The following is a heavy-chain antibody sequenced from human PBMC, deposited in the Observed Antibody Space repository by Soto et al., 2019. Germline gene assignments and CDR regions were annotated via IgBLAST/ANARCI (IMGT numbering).Heavy chain of an antibody. V-gene: IGHV4-59*01. D-gene: IGHD3-16*01. CDR3: ARQPVLTTEGPGSLDF. CDR1: GDSITGYY. CDR2: IFYIGNT. Sequence: PSETLARTCNVSGDSITGYYCSWIRQPPGKGLEWLGNIFYIGNTNYNPSLKSRVSISVTSKNQFSLRLTSVTTADTAIYYCARQPVLTTEGPGSLDFWGQGAPVPV. J-gene: IGHJ4*02.